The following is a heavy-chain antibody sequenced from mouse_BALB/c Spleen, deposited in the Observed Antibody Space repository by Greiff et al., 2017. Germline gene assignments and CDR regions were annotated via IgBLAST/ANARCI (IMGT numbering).Heavy chain of an antibody. Sequence: VQLQQSGAELVRPGASVKLSCKASGYTFTSYWINWVKQRPGQGLEWIGNIYPSDSYTNYNQKFKDKATLTVDKSSSTAYMQLSSPTSEDSAVYYCTRSGDYDGTGYYYAMDYWGQGTSVTVSS. J-gene: IGHJ4*01. CDR2: IYPSDSYT. CDR1: GYTFTSYW. V-gene: IGHV1-69*02. D-gene: IGHD2-4*01. CDR3: TRSGDYDGTGYYYAMDY.